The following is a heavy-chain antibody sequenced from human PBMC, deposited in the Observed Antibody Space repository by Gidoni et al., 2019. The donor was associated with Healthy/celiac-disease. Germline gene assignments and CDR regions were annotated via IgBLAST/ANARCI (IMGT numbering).Heavy chain of an antibody. Sequence: QVQLVESGGGVVQPGRSLSLSCAASGFPFISYGMHWVRQAPGKGLEWVAVISYDGSNKYYADSVKGRFTISRDNSKNTLYLQMNSLRAEDTAVYYCAKSWGEQWLVPPEHFDYWGQGTLVTVSS. CDR3: AKSWGEQWLVPPEHFDY. J-gene: IGHJ4*02. D-gene: IGHD6-19*01. V-gene: IGHV3-30*18. CDR2: ISYDGSNK. CDR1: GFPFISYG.